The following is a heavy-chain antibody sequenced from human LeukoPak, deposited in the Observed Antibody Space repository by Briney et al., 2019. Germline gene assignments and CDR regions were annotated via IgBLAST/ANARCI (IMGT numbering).Heavy chain of an antibody. Sequence: GGSLRLSCAASGFTFGTYAMSWVRQAPGKGLEWVSYISSSSSTIYYADSVKGRFTISRDSAKNSLYLQMNSLRAEDTAVYYCARQGLDYDFWSGYYYSDYWGQGTLVTVSS. CDR3: ARQGLDYDFWSGYYYSDY. D-gene: IGHD3-3*01. V-gene: IGHV3-48*01. J-gene: IGHJ4*02. CDR1: GFTFGTYA. CDR2: ISSSSSTI.